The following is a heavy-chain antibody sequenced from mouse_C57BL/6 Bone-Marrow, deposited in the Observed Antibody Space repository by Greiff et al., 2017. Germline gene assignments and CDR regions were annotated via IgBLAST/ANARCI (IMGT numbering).Heavy chain of an antibody. J-gene: IGHJ4*01. D-gene: IGHD2-13*01. CDR2: IYPSDSGT. Sequence: VQLVQSGAELVRPGASVKLSCKASGYTFTSYWMDWVKQRPGQGLEWIGNIYPSDSGTHYNQKFKGKATFTVDKSSSTAYMQLSSLTSEDSAVYYCARGQGDCGRSAMDYWGQGTSVTVSS. CDR3: ARGQGDCGRSAMDY. V-gene: IGHV1-61*01. CDR1: GYTFTSYW.